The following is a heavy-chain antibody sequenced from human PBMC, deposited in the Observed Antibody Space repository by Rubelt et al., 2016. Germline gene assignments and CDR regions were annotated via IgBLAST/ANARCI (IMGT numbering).Heavy chain of an antibody. V-gene: IGHV3-48*04. CDR3: AREGQATVVGAFDY. D-gene: IGHD4-23*01. CDR1: GFTFSNYG. Sequence: SCVASGFTFSNYGMNWVRQAPGKGLEWVAYIGSIRSNINYADSVKGRFTISRDNAKNSLYLQMDSLRAEDTAVYYCAREGQATVVGAFDYWGQGTLVTVSS. CDR2: IGSIRSNI. J-gene: IGHJ4*02.